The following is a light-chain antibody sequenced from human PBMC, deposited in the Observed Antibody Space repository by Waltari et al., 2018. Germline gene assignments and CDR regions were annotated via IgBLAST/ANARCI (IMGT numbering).Light chain of an antibody. CDR2: DVS. V-gene: IGLV2-14*03. Sequence: QSALTQPASVSGSPGQSITISCTGTRSDVGGYTSVPWYQQHPHKAPKLVIYDVSKRPSGASYRFSGFKSGNTASLTISGLQAEDEADYYCSSYTTSNTFLFGGGTKLTVL. CDR3: SSYTTSNTFL. J-gene: IGLJ2*01. CDR1: RSDVGGYTS.